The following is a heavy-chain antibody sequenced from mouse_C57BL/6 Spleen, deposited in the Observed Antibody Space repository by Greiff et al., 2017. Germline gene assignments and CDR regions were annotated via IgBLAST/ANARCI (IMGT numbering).Heavy chain of an antibody. CDR3: ARRITTVHPYAMDY. V-gene: IGHV1-69*01. Sequence: QVQLQQPGAELVMPGASVKLSCKASGYTFTSYWMHWVKQRPGHGLEWIGEIDPSDSYTNYNQKFKGKSTLTVDKSSSTAYMQLSSLTSEDSAVYYCARRITTVHPYAMDYWGQGTAVTVSS. CDR1: GYTFTSYW. J-gene: IGHJ4*01. D-gene: IGHD1-1*01. CDR2: IDPSDSYT.